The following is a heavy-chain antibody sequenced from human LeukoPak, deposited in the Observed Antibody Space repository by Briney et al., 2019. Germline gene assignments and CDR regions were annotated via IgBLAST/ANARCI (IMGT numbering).Heavy chain of an antibody. CDR1: GGSISSSSYY. V-gene: IGHV4-39*07. D-gene: IGHD4-11*01. Sequence: SETLSLTCTVSGGSISSSSYYWSWIRQPPGKGLEWIGEINHSGSTNYNPSLKSRVTISVDTSKNQFSLKLSSVTAADTAVYYCARDSGYSNSGWFDPWGQGTLVTVSS. CDR2: INHSGST. CDR3: ARDSGYSNSGWFDP. J-gene: IGHJ5*02.